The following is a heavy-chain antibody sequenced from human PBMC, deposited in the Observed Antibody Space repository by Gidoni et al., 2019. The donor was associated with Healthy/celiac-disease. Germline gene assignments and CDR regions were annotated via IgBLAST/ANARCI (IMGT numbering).Heavy chain of an antibody. CDR2: IIPIFGTA. D-gene: IGHD6-13*01. CDR1: GGTFSSYA. V-gene: IGHV1-69*01. J-gene: IGHJ4*02. Sequence: QVQLVQSGAEVKKPGSSVKVSCQASGGTFSSYAISWVRQAPGQGLEWMGGIIPIFGTANYAQKFQGRVTITADESTSTAYMELSSLRSEDTAVYYCARGSIAAAEVEMDYFDYWGQGTLVTVSS. CDR3: ARGSIAAAEVEMDYFDY.